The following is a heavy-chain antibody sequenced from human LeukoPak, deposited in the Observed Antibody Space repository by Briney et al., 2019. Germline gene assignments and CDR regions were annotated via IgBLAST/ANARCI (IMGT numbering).Heavy chain of an antibody. V-gene: IGHV1-46*01. Sequence: ASVKVSCKASGYTFTSYYMHWVRQAPGQGLEWMGIINPSGGSTSYAQKFQGRVTMTRDTSISTAYMELSRLRSDDTAVYYCARDPGGSSYDYWGQGTLVTVSS. CDR1: GYTFTSYY. CDR3: ARDPGGSSYDY. D-gene: IGHD6-6*01. CDR2: INPSGGST. J-gene: IGHJ4*02.